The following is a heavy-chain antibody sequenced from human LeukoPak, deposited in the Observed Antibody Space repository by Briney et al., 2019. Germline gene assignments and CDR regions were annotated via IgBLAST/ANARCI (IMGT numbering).Heavy chain of an antibody. D-gene: IGHD2-2*01. V-gene: IGHV3-21*01. Sequence: GGSLRLSCAASGFTFSHFFMNWIRQAPGKGLEWVSSISSSSSYIYYADSVKGRFTISRDNAKNSLYLQMNSLRAEDTAVYYCARDSSTSLAGWFDPWGQGTLVTVSS. CDR3: ARDSSTSLAGWFDP. J-gene: IGHJ5*02. CDR1: GFTFSHFF. CDR2: ISSSSSYI.